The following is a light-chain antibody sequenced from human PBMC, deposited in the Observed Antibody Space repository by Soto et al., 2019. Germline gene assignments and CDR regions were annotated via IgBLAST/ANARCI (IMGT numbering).Light chain of an antibody. CDR1: SSDVGGYNY. Sequence: HSALTQPASVSGSPGQSITISCTGTSSDVGGYNYVSWYQQHPGKAPKLMIYEVSNRPSGVSNRFSGSKSGNTASLTISGLQDEDEADYYCTSDTRSITYVFGTGTKVTVL. J-gene: IGLJ1*01. CDR3: TSDTRSITYV. CDR2: EVS. V-gene: IGLV2-14*01.